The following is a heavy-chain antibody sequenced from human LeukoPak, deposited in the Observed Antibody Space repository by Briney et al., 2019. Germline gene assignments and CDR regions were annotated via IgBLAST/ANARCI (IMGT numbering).Heavy chain of an antibody. CDR1: GFTFSSYG. Sequence: HPGGSLRLSCAASGFTFSSYGMHWVRQAPGKGLEWVAFIRYDGSNKYYADSVKGRFTISRDNAKNSLYLQMNSLRAEDTALYYCAKDIDDSSGIDYWGQGTLVTVSS. J-gene: IGHJ4*02. CDR3: AKDIDDSSGIDY. D-gene: IGHD3-22*01. V-gene: IGHV3-30*02. CDR2: IRYDGSNK.